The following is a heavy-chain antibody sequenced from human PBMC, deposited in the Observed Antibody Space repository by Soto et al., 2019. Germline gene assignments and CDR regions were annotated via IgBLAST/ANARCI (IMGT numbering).Heavy chain of an antibody. J-gene: IGHJ4*02. CDR2: IYYSGST. CDR1: GGSISSGGYY. Sequence: PSETLSLTCTVSGGSISSGGYYWSWIRQHPGKGLEWIGYIYYSGSTYYNPSLKSRVTISVDTSKNQFSLKLSSVTAEDTAVYYCARGRDSNYVEYFDYWGQGTLVTVS. V-gene: IGHV4-31*03. D-gene: IGHD4-4*01. CDR3: ARGRDSNYVEYFDY.